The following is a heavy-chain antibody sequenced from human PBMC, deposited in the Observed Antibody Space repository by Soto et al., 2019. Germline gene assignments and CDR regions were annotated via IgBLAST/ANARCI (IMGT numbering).Heavy chain of an antibody. Sequence: QVQLQESGPGLVKASQTLSLTCTVSGGSISSGGYCWSWIRQHPGKGLEWIGFIYYSGSTYYNPSLKSRVTISLDTSKNQFSLKLCSVTAADTAVYYCARSDSDYDQFVSWGQGTLVTVSS. J-gene: IGHJ4*02. CDR1: GGSISSGGYC. CDR3: ARSDSDYDQFVS. CDR2: IYYSGST. D-gene: IGHD5-12*01. V-gene: IGHV4-31*03.